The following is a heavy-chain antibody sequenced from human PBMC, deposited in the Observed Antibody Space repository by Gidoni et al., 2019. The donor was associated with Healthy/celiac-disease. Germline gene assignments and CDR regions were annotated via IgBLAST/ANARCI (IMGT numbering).Heavy chain of an antibody. CDR1: GVTFSNAW. J-gene: IGHJ4*02. CDR2: IKSKTDGGTT. CDR3: TPSVEWAFG. V-gene: IGHV3-15*01. Sequence: EVQLVESGGGVVKPGGSLRLSGAASGVTFSNAWMSWVRQAPGKGLEWVGRIKSKTDGGTTDYAAPVKGRFTISRDDSKNTLYLQMTSLTTEDPAVYYCTPSVEWAFGWGQGPLVTVSS. D-gene: IGHD3-3*01.